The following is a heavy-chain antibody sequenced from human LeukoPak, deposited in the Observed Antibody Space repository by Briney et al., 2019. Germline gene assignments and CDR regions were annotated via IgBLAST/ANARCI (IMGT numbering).Heavy chain of an antibody. CDR1: GYTFTNYG. V-gene: IGHV1-18*01. CDR2: ISAYNGNT. Sequence: ASVKVSCKASGYTFTNYGISWVRQAPGQGLEWMGWISAYNGNTNYAQKLQGRVTMTTDTSTNTAYVELSSLRSEDTAVYYCARDGVRWELSSAFDIWGQGTMVTVSS. CDR3: ARDGVRWELSSAFDI. D-gene: IGHD4-23*01. J-gene: IGHJ3*02.